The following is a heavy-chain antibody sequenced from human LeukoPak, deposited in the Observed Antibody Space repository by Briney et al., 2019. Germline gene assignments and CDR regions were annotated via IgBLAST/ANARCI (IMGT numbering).Heavy chain of an antibody. V-gene: IGHV3-7*01. Sequence: GESLRLSCAASGFTFTTYWMSWVRQLPGKGLEWVANINQDGTEKYYVDSVKGRFTISRDNAKNSLYLQMNSLRAEDAAVYYCARDSATAMGYYFDYWGQGTLVTVSS. J-gene: IGHJ4*02. D-gene: IGHD5-18*01. CDR1: GFTFTTYW. CDR2: INQDGTEK. CDR3: ARDSATAMGYYFDY.